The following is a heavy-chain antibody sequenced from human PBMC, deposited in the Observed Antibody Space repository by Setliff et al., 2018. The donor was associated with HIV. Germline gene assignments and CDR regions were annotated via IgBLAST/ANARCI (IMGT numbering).Heavy chain of an antibody. CDR3: ASAITVAAERSHSYYAMDV. V-gene: IGHV5-51*06. CDR1: GYSFTSYW. J-gene: IGHJ6*02. Sequence: GESLKISCKGSGYSFTSYWIGWVRQMPGKGLEWMGIIHPADSNTRYSPSFQGQVTISVGKSITTAYLQWSSLKASDTAMYYCASAITVAAERSHSYYAMDVWGQGTMVTVSS. D-gene: IGHD1-20*01. CDR2: IHPADSNT.